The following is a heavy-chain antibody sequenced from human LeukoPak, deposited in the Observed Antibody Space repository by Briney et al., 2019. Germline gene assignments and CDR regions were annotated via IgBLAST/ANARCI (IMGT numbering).Heavy chain of an antibody. CDR3: ARDANSGWYYHFDY. D-gene: IGHD6-19*01. CDR1: GGTFSSYA. CDR2: IIPIFGTA. J-gene: IGHJ4*02. V-gene: IGHV1-69*13. Sequence: SVKVSCKASGGTFSSYAISWVREAPGQGLEWMVGIIPIFGTANYAQKFQGRVTITADESTSTAYMELSSLRSEDTAVYYCARDANSGWYYHFDYWGQGTLVTVSS.